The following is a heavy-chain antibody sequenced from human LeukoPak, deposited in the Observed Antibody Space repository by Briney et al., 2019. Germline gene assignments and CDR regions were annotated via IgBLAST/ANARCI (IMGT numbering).Heavy chain of an antibody. CDR3: ARGGGPAATYYYMDV. Sequence: SVKVSCKTSGGTFSSYAISWVRQAPGQGLEWMGGIIPIFVTANYAQKFQGRVTITADESTSTAYMELSSLRSEDTAVYYCARGGGPAATYYYMDVWGQGATVTVSS. V-gene: IGHV1-69*13. D-gene: IGHD2-2*01. J-gene: IGHJ6*03. CDR1: GGTFSSYA. CDR2: IIPIFVTA.